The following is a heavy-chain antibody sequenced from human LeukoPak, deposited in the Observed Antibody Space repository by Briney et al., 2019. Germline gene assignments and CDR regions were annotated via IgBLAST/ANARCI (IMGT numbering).Heavy chain of an antibody. J-gene: IGHJ4*02. Sequence: GRSLRLSCAASGFTFSRYSISWVRQAPGQGLEWVSSISSSGSYIYYADSVKGRFTISRDNAQISLYLQMNSLRAEDTAVYFCAKANTTGGYYFDNWGQGTLVTVSS. CDR1: GFTFSRYS. CDR3: AKANTTGGYYFDN. D-gene: IGHD1-1*01. CDR2: ISSSGSYI. V-gene: IGHV3-21*01.